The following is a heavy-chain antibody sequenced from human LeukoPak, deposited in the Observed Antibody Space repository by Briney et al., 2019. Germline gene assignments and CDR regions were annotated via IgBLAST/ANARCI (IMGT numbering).Heavy chain of an antibody. CDR1: GFTFGSYG. V-gene: IGHV3-30*18. D-gene: IGHD6-13*01. CDR3: VKDAGNSWYILWYFDL. J-gene: IGHJ2*01. CDR2: ISYDGSNK. Sequence: GGSLRLSCAASGFTFGSYGMHWVRQAPGKGLEWVAVISYDGSNKYYADSVKGRFTISRDNSKNTLYLQMSSLRAEGTAVYYCVKDAGNSWYILWYFDLWGRGTLVTVSS.